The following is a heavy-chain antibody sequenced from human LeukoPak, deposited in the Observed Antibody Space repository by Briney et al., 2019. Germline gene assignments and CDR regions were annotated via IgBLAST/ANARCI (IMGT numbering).Heavy chain of an antibody. CDR2: ISWNSGSI. V-gene: IGHV3-9*01. CDR3: ARARYCSSTSRRYFDY. Sequence: PGGSLRLSCAASGFTFDDYAMHWVRQAPGKGLEWVSGISWNSGSIGYADSVKGRFTISRDNAKNSLYLQMNSLRAGDTAVYYCARARYCSSTSRRYFDYWGQGTLVTVSS. D-gene: IGHD2-2*01. J-gene: IGHJ4*02. CDR1: GFTFDDYA.